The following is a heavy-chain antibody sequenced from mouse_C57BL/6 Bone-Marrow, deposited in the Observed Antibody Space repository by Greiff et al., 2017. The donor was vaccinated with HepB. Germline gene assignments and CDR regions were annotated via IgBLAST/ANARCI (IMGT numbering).Heavy chain of an antibody. CDR2: IYPGSGNT. CDR1: GYTFTDYY. D-gene: IGHD2-2*01. V-gene: IGHV1-76*01. Sequence: VQLQQSGAELVRPGASVKLSCKASGYTFTDYYINWVKQRPGQGLEWIARIYPGSGNTYYNATFTGKATLTAEKSSSTAYMQLSSLTSEDSAVYFCAGYGFDYWGQGTTLTVSS. J-gene: IGHJ2*01. CDR3: AGYGFDY.